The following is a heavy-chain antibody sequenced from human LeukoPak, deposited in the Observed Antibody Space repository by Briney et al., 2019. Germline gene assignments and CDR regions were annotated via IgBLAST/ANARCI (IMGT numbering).Heavy chain of an antibody. V-gene: IGHV4-4*09. Sequence: SETLSLTCTVSGGSISSYYWSWIRQPPGKGLEWLGYIYTSGSTNYNPSLKSRVTISVDTSKNQFSLKLSSVTAADTAVYYCARHSGVAGYCSSTSCRVYNWFDPWGQGTLVTVSS. CDR2: IYTSGST. J-gene: IGHJ5*02. CDR1: GGSISSYY. CDR3: ARHSGVAGYCSSTSCRVYNWFDP. D-gene: IGHD2-2*01.